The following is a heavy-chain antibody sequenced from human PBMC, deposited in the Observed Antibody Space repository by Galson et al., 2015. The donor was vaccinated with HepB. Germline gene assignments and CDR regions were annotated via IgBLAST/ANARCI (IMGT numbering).Heavy chain of an antibody. CDR1: GGTFSSYA. CDR2: IIPIFGTA. V-gene: IGHV1-69*13. D-gene: IGHD3-22*01. CDR3: ARACLPLTMRDGFDP. Sequence: SVKVSCKASGGTFSSYAISWVRQAPGQGLEWMGGIIPIFGTANYAQKFQGRVTITADESTSTAYMELSSLRSEDTAVYYCARACLPLTMRDGFDPWGQGTLVTVSS. J-gene: IGHJ5*02.